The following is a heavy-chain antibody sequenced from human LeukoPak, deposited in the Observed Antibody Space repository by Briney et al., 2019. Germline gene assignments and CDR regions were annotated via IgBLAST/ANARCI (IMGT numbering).Heavy chain of an antibody. CDR3: TTDPFMLDVYHFHY. CDR1: GFTFSSAW. CDR2: IKSKADGGTT. D-gene: IGHD5/OR15-5a*01. J-gene: IGHJ4*02. V-gene: IGHV3-15*01. Sequence: GGALRLSCAASGFTFSSAWMTWVRQAPGKGLEWVGHIKSKADGGTTDYAAPAKGRFTISRDDSKNTLSLQMNSLKYEDTAVYYCTTDPFMLDVYHFHYWGQGTLVTVSS.